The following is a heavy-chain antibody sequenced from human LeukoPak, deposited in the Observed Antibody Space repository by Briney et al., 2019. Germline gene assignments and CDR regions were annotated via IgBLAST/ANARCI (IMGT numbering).Heavy chain of an antibody. V-gene: IGHV4-34*01. CDR3: ASLKPYCGGDCYSLEYFQH. CDR1: GGSFSGYY. J-gene: IGHJ1*01. Sequence: PSETLSLTCAVYGGSFSGYYWSWIRQPPGKGLEWIGEINHSGSTNYNPSLKSRVTISVDTSKNQFSLKLSSVTAADTAVYYCASLKPYCGGDCYSLEYFQHWGQGTLVTVSS. D-gene: IGHD2-21*02. CDR2: INHSGST.